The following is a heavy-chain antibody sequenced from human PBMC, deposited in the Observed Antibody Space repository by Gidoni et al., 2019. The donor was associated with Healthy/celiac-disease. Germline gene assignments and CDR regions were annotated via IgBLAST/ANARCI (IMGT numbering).Heavy chain of an antibody. Sequence: QVQLQESGPGLVKPSQTLSLTCTVSGGSISSGSYYWSWIRQPAGKGLEWIGRIYTSGSTNYNPSLKSRVTISVDTSKNQFSLKLSSVTAADTAVYYCARTPTTVQGPQGFDYWGQGTLVTVSS. J-gene: IGHJ4*02. D-gene: IGHD1-1*01. CDR3: ARTPTTVQGPQGFDY. V-gene: IGHV4-61*02. CDR2: IYTSGST. CDR1: GGSISSGSYY.